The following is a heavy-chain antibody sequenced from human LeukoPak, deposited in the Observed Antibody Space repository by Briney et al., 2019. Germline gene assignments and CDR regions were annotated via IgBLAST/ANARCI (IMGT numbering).Heavy chain of an antibody. Sequence: GGSLRLSCAASGFTFSSYWMSWVRQAPGKGLEWVANIKQDGSEKYYVDSVKGRFTISRDNAKNSLYLQMNSLRAEDTAVYYCARGLQLWLRATEAYYFDYWGQGTLVTVSS. J-gene: IGHJ4*02. V-gene: IGHV3-7*03. CDR2: IKQDGSEK. D-gene: IGHD5-18*01. CDR3: ARGLQLWLRATEAYYFDY. CDR1: GFTFSSYW.